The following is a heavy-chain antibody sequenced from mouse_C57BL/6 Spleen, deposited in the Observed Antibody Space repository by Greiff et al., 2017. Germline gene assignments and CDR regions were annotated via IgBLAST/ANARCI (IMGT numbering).Heavy chain of an antibody. J-gene: IGHJ2*01. CDR2: ISDGGSYT. Sequence: VESGGGLVKPGGSLKLSCAASGFTFSSYAMSWVRQTPEKRLEWVATISDGGSYTYYPDNVKGRFTISRDNAKNNLYLQMSHLKSEDTAMYYCAREVYYGSSPDYWGQGTTLTVSS. CDR3: AREVYYGSSPDY. D-gene: IGHD1-1*01. V-gene: IGHV5-4*01. CDR1: GFTFSSYA.